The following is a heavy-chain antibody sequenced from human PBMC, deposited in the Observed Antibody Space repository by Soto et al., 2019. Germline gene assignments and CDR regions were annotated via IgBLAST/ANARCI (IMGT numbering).Heavy chain of an antibody. CDR1: GFTFDDYG. D-gene: IGHD3-3*01. V-gene: IGHV3-20*04. J-gene: IGHJ4*02. CDR3: ARGAPRITISGVVIDYFDY. CDR2: INWNGGST. Sequence: PGASLRLSCAASGFTFDDYGMSWVRQAPGKGLEWVSGINWNGGSTGYADSVKGRFTISRDNAKNSLYLQMNSLRAEDTALYYCARGAPRITISGVVIDYFDYRGQGTLVVVSS.